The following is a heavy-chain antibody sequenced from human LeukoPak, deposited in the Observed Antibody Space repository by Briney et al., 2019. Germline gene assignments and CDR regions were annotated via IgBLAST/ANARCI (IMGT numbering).Heavy chain of an antibody. CDR1: GGSISSGSYY. Sequence: SETLSLTCTVSGGSISSGSYYWSWIRQPAGKGLEWIGRIYTSGSTNYNPSLKSRVTISVDTSKNQFSLKLSSVTAADTAVYYCARGPEVGYYSYYYYYMDVWGKGTTVTVSS. CDR3: ARGPEVGYYSYYYYYMDV. J-gene: IGHJ6*03. V-gene: IGHV4-61*02. D-gene: IGHD3-3*01. CDR2: IYTSGST.